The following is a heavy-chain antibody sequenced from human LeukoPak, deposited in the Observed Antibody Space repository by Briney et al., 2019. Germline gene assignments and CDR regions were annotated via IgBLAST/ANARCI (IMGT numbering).Heavy chain of an antibody. CDR2: IYHSGST. Sequence: SETLSLTCTVSGGSISSGGYYWSWIRQPPGKGLEWIGYIYHSGSTYYNPSLKSRVTISVGRSKNQSSLKLSSVTAADTAVYYCAREDSSSGVRPFDYWGQGTLVTVSS. CDR1: GGSISSGGYY. D-gene: IGHD6-13*01. J-gene: IGHJ4*02. CDR3: AREDSSSGVRPFDY. V-gene: IGHV4-30-2*01.